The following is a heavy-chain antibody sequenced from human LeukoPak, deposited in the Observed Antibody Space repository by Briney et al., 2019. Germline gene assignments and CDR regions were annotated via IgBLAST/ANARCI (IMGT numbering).Heavy chain of an antibody. CDR3: VRDGVPGYTVFDY. CDR2: ISGSGVAI. Sequence: QAGGSLRLACAASGFTFSGYEINWVRQAPGKGLEWVSHISGSGVAIHYSDSVKGGFTISRDNAKNSLYLQMDSLRVEDAAVYYCVRDGVPGYTVFDYWGQGTLVIVSS. V-gene: IGHV3-48*03. CDR1: GFTFSGYE. D-gene: IGHD5-12*01. J-gene: IGHJ4*02.